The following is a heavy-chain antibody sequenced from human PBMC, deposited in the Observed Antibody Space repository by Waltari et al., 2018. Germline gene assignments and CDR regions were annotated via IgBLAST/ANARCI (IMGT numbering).Heavy chain of an antibody. CDR2: INRDGSST. V-gene: IGHV3-74*01. Sequence: EVQLDESGGGLVQPGGSLRLSCSASGFTFTRYLMNWVRQAPGKGLVWGARINRDGSSTTYADSVKGRFTRSRDNAKNTVYLQMNSLRVEDTAVYYCTRALWLGELYDYWGQGTLVTVSS. CDR1: GFTFTRYL. CDR3: TRALWLGELYDY. J-gene: IGHJ4*02. D-gene: IGHD3-10*01.